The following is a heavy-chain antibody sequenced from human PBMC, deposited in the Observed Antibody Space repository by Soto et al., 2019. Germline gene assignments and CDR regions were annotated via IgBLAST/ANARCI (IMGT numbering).Heavy chain of an antibody. Sequence: QVQLVESGGGVVHPGKSLRLSCAASGFIFTSYAIHWVRQAPGKGLEWVALISYNGINTYYADSVKGRFTISRDNSNNTLYLHMNSLRSEDTATYYCASGGGSDGHSTYFDPWGQGTLVTVSP. CDR3: ASGGGSDGHSTYFDP. CDR2: ISYNGINT. V-gene: IGHV3-30-3*01. CDR1: GFIFTSYA. D-gene: IGHD6-19*01. J-gene: IGHJ5*02.